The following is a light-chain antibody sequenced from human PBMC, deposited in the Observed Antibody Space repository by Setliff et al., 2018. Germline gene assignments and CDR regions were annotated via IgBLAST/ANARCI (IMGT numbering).Light chain of an antibody. CDR2: DFT. CDR1: YSDVGKYNL. V-gene: IGLV2-23*02. J-gene: IGLJ1*01. CDR3: CSYAGSSTFV. Sequence: QSVLTQPASVSGSSGQSITISCTGTYSDVGKYNLVSWYQQHPGKAPKLILYDFTTRPSGVSDRFSGSKSANTASLTISGLQAEDEADYYCCSYAGSSTFVFGGGTKVTVL.